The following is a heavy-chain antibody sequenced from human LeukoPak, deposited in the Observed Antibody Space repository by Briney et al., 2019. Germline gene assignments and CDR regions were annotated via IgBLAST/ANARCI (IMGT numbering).Heavy chain of an antibody. Sequence: SETLSLTCAVYGGSFSGYYWSWIRQPPGKGLEWIGEINHSGSTNYNPSLKSRVTISVDTSKNQFSLKLSSVTAADTAVYYCASITMVRGGLFGYWGQGTLVTVSS. CDR1: GGSFSGYY. CDR2: INHSGST. D-gene: IGHD3-10*01. V-gene: IGHV4-34*01. CDR3: ASITMVRGGLFGY. J-gene: IGHJ4*02.